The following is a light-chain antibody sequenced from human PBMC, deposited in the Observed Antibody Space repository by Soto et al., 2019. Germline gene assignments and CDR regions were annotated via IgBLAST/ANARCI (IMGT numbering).Light chain of an antibody. CDR2: ANT. J-gene: IGLJ1*01. Sequence: QSVLTQPPSVSGAPGQRVTISCTGSSSNIGPTYDVHWYQQLPGTAPKLLIYANTIRPSGVPDRFSGSRSGTSASLAITGLQAEDEADYYCSSYAGSNNPYVFGTGTKLTVL. CDR1: SSNIGPTYD. CDR3: SSYAGSNNPYV. V-gene: IGLV1-40*01.